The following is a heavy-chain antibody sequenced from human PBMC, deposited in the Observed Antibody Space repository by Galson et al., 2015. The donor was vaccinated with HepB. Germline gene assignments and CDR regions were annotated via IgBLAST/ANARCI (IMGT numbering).Heavy chain of an antibody. CDR3: ARAPGWVSSGYYGDY. CDR1: GYTFTGYY. D-gene: IGHD3-22*01. CDR2: INPNSGGT. J-gene: IGHJ4*02. Sequence: SVKVSCKASGYTFTGYYMHWVRQAPGQGLEWMGWINPNSGGTNYAQKFQGRVTMTRDTSISTAYMELSRLRSDDTAVYYCARAPGWVSSGYYGDYWGQGTLVTVSS. V-gene: IGHV1-2*02.